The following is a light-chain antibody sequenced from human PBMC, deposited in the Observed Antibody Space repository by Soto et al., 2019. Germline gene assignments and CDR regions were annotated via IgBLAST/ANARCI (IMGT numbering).Light chain of an antibody. CDR3: GHSYNTPPWT. CDR2: AAF. V-gene: IGKV1-39*01. CDR1: QSISNF. Sequence: DLQMTQSPSSLSASVGDRVTITCRASQSISNFLNWYQQKPGKAPKLLIYAAFNLQSGVPSRFSGSGSGTDFTLTISNLQPEDFAIYYCGHSYNTPPWTFGQGTKVEIK. J-gene: IGKJ1*01.